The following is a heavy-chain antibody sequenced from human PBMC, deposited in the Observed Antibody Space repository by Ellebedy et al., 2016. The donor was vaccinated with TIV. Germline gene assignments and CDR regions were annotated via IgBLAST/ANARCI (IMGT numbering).Heavy chain of an antibody. V-gene: IGHV3-7*01. D-gene: IGHD6-19*01. Sequence: GEFLKISCAASGFTFSNYCMSWVRQAPGKGLEWVANIKQDGNEKNYVDSVKGRFTISRDNAKNSLYLQMNSLRAEDTAVYYCARVSRAVAGGRDYWGQGTLVTVSS. J-gene: IGHJ4*02. CDR2: IKQDGNEK. CDR1: GFTFSNYC. CDR3: ARVSRAVAGGRDY.